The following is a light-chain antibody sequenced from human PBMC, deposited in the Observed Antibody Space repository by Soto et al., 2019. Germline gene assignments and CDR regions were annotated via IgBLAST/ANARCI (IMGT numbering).Light chain of an antibody. CDR3: NSYSSSTFYV. CDR2: QVT. Sequence: QSVLAQPASVSECPGQSITISCTGSSSDIASFNYVSWYQQYPGKAPKLLIYQVTSRASGVSHRFSGSKFGDTASLTISGLQPEDEAEYYCNSYSSSTFYVFGTGTKVTVL. V-gene: IGLV2-14*01. CDR1: SSDIASFNY. J-gene: IGLJ1*01.